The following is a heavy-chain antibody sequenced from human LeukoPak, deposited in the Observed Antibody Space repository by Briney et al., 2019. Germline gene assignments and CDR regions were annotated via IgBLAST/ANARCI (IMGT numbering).Heavy chain of an antibody. Sequence: SETLSLTCTVSGGSVSPYYWSWIRQPPGKGLEWIGYIDNSGSTNYNPSLKSRVTMSLDTPKNQFSLKLSSVTAADTAVYYCARDSGWLRFDYWGQGTLVTVSS. J-gene: IGHJ4*02. CDR2: IDNSGST. D-gene: IGHD3-10*01. V-gene: IGHV4-59*02. CDR3: ARDSGWLRFDY. CDR1: GGSVSPYY.